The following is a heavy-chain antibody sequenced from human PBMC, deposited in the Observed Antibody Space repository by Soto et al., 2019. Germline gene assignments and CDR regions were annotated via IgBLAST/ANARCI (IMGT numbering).Heavy chain of an antibody. J-gene: IGHJ4*02. Sequence: SETLSLTCTVSGDSISSSYWSWIRQPPGKGLEWIGYMYYSGSISYNPSLNSRVTLSVDTSKNQFSLKLSSVTAADTAIYYCASQGRVVVPTAMRGAFDYWGQGTLVTVSS. D-gene: IGHD2-2*01. CDR3: ASQGRVVVPTAMRGAFDY. CDR1: GDSISSSY. CDR2: MYYSGSI. V-gene: IGHV4-59*08.